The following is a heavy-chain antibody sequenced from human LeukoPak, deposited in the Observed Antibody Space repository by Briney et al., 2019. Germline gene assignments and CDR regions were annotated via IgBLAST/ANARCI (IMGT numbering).Heavy chain of an antibody. Sequence: ASVKVSCKASGNTFTSYYIHWVHQPPGQGLEGMEKINPSGGSTSYAQKFQGRVTMTRDMSTSTVYMELSSLRSEDTAVYYCARVSSWDSSGYSDDYWGQGTLVTVSS. CDR3: ARVSSWDSSGYSDDY. D-gene: IGHD3-22*01. V-gene: IGHV1-46*01. J-gene: IGHJ4*02. CDR2: INPSGGST. CDR1: GNTFTSYY.